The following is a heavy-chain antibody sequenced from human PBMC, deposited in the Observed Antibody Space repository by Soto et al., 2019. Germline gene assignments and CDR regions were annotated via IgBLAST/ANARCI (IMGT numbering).Heavy chain of an antibody. CDR3: ARDGWACSGGNCYANY. CDR1: GYTFTSYG. Sequence: QVQLVQSGAEVKKPGASVKVSCKASGYTFTSYGISWVRQAPGQGLEWMGWISTYNGNTDYAQKLQGRVTMTTDTSTSTDYMELRRRTSADTSVYYCARDGWACSGGNCYANYWGQGTLVTVSS. D-gene: IGHD2-15*01. J-gene: IGHJ4*02. CDR2: ISTYNGNT. V-gene: IGHV1-18*01.